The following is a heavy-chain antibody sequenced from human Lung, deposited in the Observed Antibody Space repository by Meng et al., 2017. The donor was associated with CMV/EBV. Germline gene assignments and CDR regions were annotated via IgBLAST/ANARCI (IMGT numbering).Heavy chain of an antibody. CDR2: IYYSGST. Sequence: SETLSLXCTVSGHPITTYYWSWIRQPPGKGLEWIGYIYYSGSTNYNPSLRSRVSISVDTSKNQFSLELSSVTAADTAIYYCARDRAAIGYYYYVMYVWGHGXTVTVSS. J-gene: IGHJ6*02. D-gene: IGHD2-2*01. CDR1: GHPITTYY. V-gene: IGHV4-59*01. CDR3: ARDRAAIGYYYYVMYV.